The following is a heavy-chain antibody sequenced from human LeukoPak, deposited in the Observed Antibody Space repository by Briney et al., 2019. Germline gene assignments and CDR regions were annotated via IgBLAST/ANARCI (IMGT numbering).Heavy chain of an antibody. CDR2: IRGKAYGGTT. CDR3: TRGATPFDP. V-gene: IGHV3-49*04. J-gene: IGHJ5*02. CDR1: GFSFGDNA. Sequence: GGSLRLSCTASGFSFGDNAMSWVRQAPGKGLEWVGFIRGKAYGGTTEYAASVKGRFTISRDDSKSIAYLQMNSLKTEDTAVYYCTRGATPFDPWGQGTLVTVSS. D-gene: IGHD5-12*01.